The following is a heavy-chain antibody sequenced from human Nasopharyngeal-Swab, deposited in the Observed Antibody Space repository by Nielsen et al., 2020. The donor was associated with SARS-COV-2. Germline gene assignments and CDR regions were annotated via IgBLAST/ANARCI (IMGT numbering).Heavy chain of an antibody. D-gene: IGHD2-21*02. CDR3: AKDDFCPACAFDV. CDR1: GFDFWKYA. CDR2: VSNNDGSLT. V-gene: IGHV3-23*01. Sequence: GESLKISCAASGFDFWKYAMSWVRQAPGKGLEWVSTVSNNDGSLTFYADSVKGRFTISRDTSKNTVSLQMNSLRPEDTAVYYCAKDDFCPACAFDVWGQGTIVTVSS. J-gene: IGHJ3*01.